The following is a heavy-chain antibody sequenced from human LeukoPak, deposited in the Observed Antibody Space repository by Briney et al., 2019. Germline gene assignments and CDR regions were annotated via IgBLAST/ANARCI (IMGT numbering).Heavy chain of an antibody. D-gene: IGHD5-24*01. V-gene: IGHV3-74*01. Sequence: GGSLRLSCAASGFTFSSYWMHWVRQAPGKGLVWVSRINTDGSSTSYADSVKGRFTISRDNAKNTLYLQMNSLRAEDTAVYYCARGTRWLQATGFDYWGQGTLVTVSS. CDR3: ARGTRWLQATGFDY. CDR1: GFTFSSYW. CDR2: INTDGSST. J-gene: IGHJ4*02.